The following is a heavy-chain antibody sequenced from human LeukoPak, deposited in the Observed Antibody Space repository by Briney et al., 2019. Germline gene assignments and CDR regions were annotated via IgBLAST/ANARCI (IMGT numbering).Heavy chain of an antibody. Sequence: PGGSLRLSCEVFEFAFDDYAMSWVRQAPGKGLEWVSAISGSGGSTYYADSVKGRFTISRDNSKNTLYLQMNSLRAEDTAVYYCAKYRSSSSSGYYYYMDVWGKGTTVTVSS. CDR2: ISGSGGST. J-gene: IGHJ6*03. CDR3: AKYRSSSSSGYYYYMDV. V-gene: IGHV3-23*01. D-gene: IGHD6-6*01. CDR1: EFAFDDYA.